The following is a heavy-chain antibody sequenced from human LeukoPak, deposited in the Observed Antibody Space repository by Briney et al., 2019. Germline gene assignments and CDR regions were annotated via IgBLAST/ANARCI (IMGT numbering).Heavy chain of an antibody. J-gene: IGHJ4*02. CDR2: ISDSGGST. CDR1: RFTFSGYA. V-gene: IGHV3-23*01. CDR3: AKDVTRVPATINDY. Sequence: GGSLRLSCAASRFTFSGYAMNWVRQAPGKGLEWVSSISDSGGSTYSADSVKGRFTISRDNSKNKLYLQMNSLRAEDTAIYYCAKDVTRVPATINDYWGQGTLVTVSS. D-gene: IGHD2-2*01.